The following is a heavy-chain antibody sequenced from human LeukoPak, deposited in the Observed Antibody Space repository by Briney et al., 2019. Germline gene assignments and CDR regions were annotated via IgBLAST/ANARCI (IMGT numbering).Heavy chain of an antibody. CDR3: ARDKYSSSNGFDY. V-gene: IGHV3-7*01. J-gene: IGHJ4*02. Sequence: PGGSLRLSCAASGFTFSSYWMSWVRQAPGKGLEWVANIKQDGSEKYYVDSVKGRFTISRDNAKNSLYLQMNSLRAEDTAVYYCARDKYSSSNGFDYWGQGTLVTVSS. D-gene: IGHD6-6*01. CDR2: IKQDGSEK. CDR1: GFTFSSYW.